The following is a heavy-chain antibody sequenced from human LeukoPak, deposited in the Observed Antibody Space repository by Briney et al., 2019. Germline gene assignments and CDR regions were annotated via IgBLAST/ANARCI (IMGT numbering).Heavy chain of an antibody. CDR1: GGSFSGYY. CDR2: LYYSGST. Sequence: SETLSLTCAVYGGSFSGYYWSWIRQPPGKGLEWIGYLYYSGSTNYNPSLKSRATISVGTSKNQFSLKLSSVTAADTAVYYCAREGYSYGQSFDYWGQGTLVTVSS. J-gene: IGHJ4*02. D-gene: IGHD5-18*01. V-gene: IGHV4-59*01. CDR3: AREGYSYGQSFDY.